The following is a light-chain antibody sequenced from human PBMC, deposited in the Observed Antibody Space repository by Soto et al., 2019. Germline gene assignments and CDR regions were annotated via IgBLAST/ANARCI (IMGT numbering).Light chain of an antibody. V-gene: IGKV3-15*01. J-gene: IGKJ1*01. Sequence: EVLMKQSPSTVSVSPGERATLSCRASQSISSDLAWYQQKPGQAPRLLIYGASTRASDIPARFSGSGSGTEFTLTISSLQYEDFAVYYCQQYNNWHPWTFGQGTKVDIK. CDR1: QSISSD. CDR2: GAS. CDR3: QQYNNWHPWT.